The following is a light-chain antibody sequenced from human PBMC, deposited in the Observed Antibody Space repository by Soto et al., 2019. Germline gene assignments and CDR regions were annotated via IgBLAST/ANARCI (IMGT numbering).Light chain of an antibody. CDR3: QQYYTPPRT. J-gene: IGKJ1*01. V-gene: IGKV3-11*01. CDR2: DAS. CDR1: QSVLTY. Sequence: EIVLSQSPATLSLSPGERATLSCRASQSVLTYLGWYQQKPGQAPRLLIYDASNRAAGIPDRFSGSGSGTDFTLTISSLQTEDVAVYYCQQYYTPPRTFGHGTKVDI.